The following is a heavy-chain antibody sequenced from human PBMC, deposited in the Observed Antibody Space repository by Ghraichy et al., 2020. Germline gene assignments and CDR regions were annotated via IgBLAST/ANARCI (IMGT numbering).Heavy chain of an antibody. V-gene: IGHV4-59*01. J-gene: IGHJ6*03. Sequence: SETLTLTCTVSGGSISSYYWSWIRQPPGKGLEWIGYIYYSGSTNYNPSLKSRVTISVDTSKNQFSLKLSSVTAADTAVYYCAREVVVPAAIGEIYYYYYMDVWGKGTTVTVSS. CDR2: IYYSGST. D-gene: IGHD2-2*01. CDR1: GGSISSYY. CDR3: AREVVVPAAIGEIYYYYYMDV.